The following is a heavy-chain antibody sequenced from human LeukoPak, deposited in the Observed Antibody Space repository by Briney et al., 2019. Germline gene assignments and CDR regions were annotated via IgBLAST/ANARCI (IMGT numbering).Heavy chain of an antibody. V-gene: IGHV3-9*01. CDR3: VRDSYYGSGSYIHYFDY. J-gene: IGHJ4*02. D-gene: IGHD3-10*01. CDR1: GFTFEDYG. Sequence: SLRLSCAASGFTFEDYGMHWVRQVPGKGLEWVSGITWNSDNVGYADSVKGRFTISRDNANNSLYLQMNSLRAEDTAFYYCVRDSYYGSGSYIHYFDYWGQGTLVTVSS. CDR2: ITWNSDNV.